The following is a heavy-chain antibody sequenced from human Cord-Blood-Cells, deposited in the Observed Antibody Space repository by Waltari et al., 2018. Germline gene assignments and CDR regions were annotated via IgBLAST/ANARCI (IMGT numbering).Heavy chain of an antibody. J-gene: IGHJ3*02. D-gene: IGHD3-3*01. Sequence: QVQLQQWGAGLLKPSETLSLTCAVYGGSFSGYYWSWIRQPPGKGLEWIGEINHSGRTNYNPSLKSRVTISVDTSKNQFSLKLSSVTAADTAVYYCARFRLRFLEWLLSAFDIWGQGTMVTVSS. V-gene: IGHV4-34*01. CDR3: ARFRLRFLEWLLSAFDI. CDR1: GGSFSGYY. CDR2: INHSGRT.